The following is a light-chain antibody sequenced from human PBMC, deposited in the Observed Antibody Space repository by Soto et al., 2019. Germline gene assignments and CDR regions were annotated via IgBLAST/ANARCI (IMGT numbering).Light chain of an antibody. CDR2: AAS. Sequence: DIQMTQSPSSVSASVGDRVTITCRASRGINWLAWYQQKPGKAPKLLIYAASTLESGVPSRFSGSGSGTDFSLTISSLQPEDFATYYCQQADSFPITFGQGTRLEIK. CDR1: RGINW. V-gene: IGKV1D-12*01. J-gene: IGKJ5*01. CDR3: QQADSFPIT.